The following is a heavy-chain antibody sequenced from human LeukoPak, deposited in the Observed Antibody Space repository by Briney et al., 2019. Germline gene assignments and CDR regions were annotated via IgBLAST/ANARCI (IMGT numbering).Heavy chain of an antibody. J-gene: IGHJ4*02. CDR1: GFTFSSYS. V-gene: IGHV3-7*01. Sequence: NPGGSLRLSCAASGFTFSSYSMNWVRQAPGKGLEGVANIKQDGREKYYLDSVKGRFTISRDNAKNSLYLQMNSLRAEDTAVYYCASGRNGAYWGQGTLVTVSS. CDR2: IKQDGREK. D-gene: IGHD1-1*01. CDR3: ASGRNGAY.